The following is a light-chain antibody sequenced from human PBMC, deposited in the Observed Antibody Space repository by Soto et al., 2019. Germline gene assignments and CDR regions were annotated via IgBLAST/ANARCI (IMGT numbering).Light chain of an antibody. J-gene: IGLJ2*01. CDR1: SGDIAYNY. V-gene: IGLV6-57*04. CDR2: KDN. Sequence: NFMLTQPHSVSESPGKTVTISCTRSSGDIAYNYVQWFQQRPGSAPTTVIYKDNQRPSGVPDRFSGSIDSSSNSASLTISGLKTEDEADYICQSYYSRDVVFGGGTKLTVL. CDR3: QSYYSRDVV.